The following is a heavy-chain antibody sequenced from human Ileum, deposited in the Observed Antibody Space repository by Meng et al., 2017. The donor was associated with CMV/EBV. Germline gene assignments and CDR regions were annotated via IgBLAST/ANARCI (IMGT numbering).Heavy chain of an antibody. CDR3: ARDPGHGQSVTYDY. Sequence: VRLVESGGGLVKSGGALRLSCAASGFSVTDKYMSWVRQAPGKGLEWVSAIHSGGNTYYADSVKGRFTISRDNSKNTLYLQMNSVRAEDTAVYHCARDPGHGQSVTYDYWGQGTLVTVSS. CDR1: GFSVTDKY. D-gene: IGHD5-18*01. V-gene: IGHV3-66*01. CDR2: IHSGGNT. J-gene: IGHJ4*02.